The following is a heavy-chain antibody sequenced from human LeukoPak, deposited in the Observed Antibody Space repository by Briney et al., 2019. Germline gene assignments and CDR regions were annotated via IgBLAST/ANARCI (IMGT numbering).Heavy chain of an antibody. D-gene: IGHD3-10*01. CDR1: GFTFSSYE. Sequence: GGSLRLSCAASGFTFSSYEMNWVRQAPGKGLEWVSYISSSGSTIYYADSVKGRFTISRDNAKNSLYLQMNSLRAEDTALYYCAKDYGSGNRGAFDIWGQGTMVTVSS. CDR3: AKDYGSGNRGAFDI. J-gene: IGHJ3*02. V-gene: IGHV3-48*03. CDR2: ISSSGSTI.